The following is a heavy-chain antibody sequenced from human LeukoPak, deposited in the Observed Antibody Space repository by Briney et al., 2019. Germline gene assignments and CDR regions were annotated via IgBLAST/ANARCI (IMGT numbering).Heavy chain of an antibody. CDR1: GGSISSYY. Sequence: SETLSLTCTVSGGSISSYYWSWIRQPPGKGLEWIGYIYYTGSTNYNPSLKSRVTISVDTSKNQFSLKLSSVTAADTAVYYCARATYCTNGVCRIYGMDVWGRGTTVTVSS. D-gene: IGHD2-8*01. CDR3: ARATYCTNGVCRIYGMDV. V-gene: IGHV4-59*01. CDR2: IYYTGST. J-gene: IGHJ6*02.